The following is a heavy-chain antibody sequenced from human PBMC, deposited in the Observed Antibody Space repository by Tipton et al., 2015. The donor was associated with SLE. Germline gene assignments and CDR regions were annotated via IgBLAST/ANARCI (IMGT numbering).Heavy chain of an antibody. CDR1: GFTFSSYG. Sequence: SLRLFCAASGFTFSSYGMHWVRQAPGKGLEWVAVISYDGSNKYYADSVKGRFTISRDNSKNTLYLQMNSLRAEDTAVYYCAKDMENTMVRGDWYFDLWGRGTLVTVSS. J-gene: IGHJ2*01. V-gene: IGHV3-30*18. CDR2: ISYDGSNK. D-gene: IGHD3-10*01. CDR3: AKDMENTMVRGDWYFDL.